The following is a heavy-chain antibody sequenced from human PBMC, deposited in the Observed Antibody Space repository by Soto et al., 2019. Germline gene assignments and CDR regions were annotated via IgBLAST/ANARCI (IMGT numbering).Heavy chain of an antibody. D-gene: IGHD3-22*01. J-gene: IGHJ4*02. CDR2: FYYSGST. Sequence: SETLSLTCTVSGCSFSSYYWRWIRPPPVKGLEWIGYFYYSGSTNYNRSPKSRVTIPVDTSKNQFSLKLSSVTAADTAVYYCARAAYYYDSSGYSSYYFDYWGQGTLVTVSS. CDR3: ARAAYYYDSSGYSSYYFDY. V-gene: IGHV4-59*01. CDR1: GCSFSSYY.